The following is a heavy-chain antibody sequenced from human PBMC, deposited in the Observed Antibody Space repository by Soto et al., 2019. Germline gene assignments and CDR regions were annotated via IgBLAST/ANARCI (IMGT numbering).Heavy chain of an antibody. CDR2: FDPEDGET. CDR1: GYTLTVLS. Sequence: QVQLVQSGAEVKKPGASVKVSCKVSGYTLTVLSMHWVRQAPGKGLEWMGGFDPEDGETIYAQKFQGRVTMTEDTSTDTAYMELSSLRSEDTAVYYCATVGFYGSGSYYTAPHYGMDVWGQGTTVTVSS. CDR3: ATVGFYGSGSYYTAPHYGMDV. V-gene: IGHV1-24*01. J-gene: IGHJ6*02. D-gene: IGHD3-10*01.